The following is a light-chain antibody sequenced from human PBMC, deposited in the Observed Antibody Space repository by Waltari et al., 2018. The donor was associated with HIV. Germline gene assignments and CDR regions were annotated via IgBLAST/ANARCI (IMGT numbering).Light chain of an antibody. CDR2: DDF. Sequence: SYVLTQPPSVSVAPGQTARLPCGGNSIGSKSVHWYQQKPGLAPVMVVYDDFDGPSGNLVRFSGSNSGSAATLTISGVEAGDEADYFCQVWDSSSEYVFGSGTKVTVL. J-gene: IGLJ1*01. V-gene: IGLV3-21*02. CDR1: SIGSKS. CDR3: QVWDSSSEYV.